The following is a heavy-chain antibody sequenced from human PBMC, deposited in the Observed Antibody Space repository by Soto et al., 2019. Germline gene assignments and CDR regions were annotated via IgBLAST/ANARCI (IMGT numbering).Heavy chain of an antibody. CDR3: ASSVLVTSTMNYFDL. CDR2: IYPDDSDT. J-gene: IGHJ4*02. D-gene: IGHD2-8*02. V-gene: IGHV5-51*01. Sequence: GESLKISCQASGYSFANFWIAWVRQMPGEGLEWLGIIYPDDSDTRYSPSFLGQVTISADKSIKTTYLQWSSLKASDTAIYFCASSVLVTSTMNYFDLWGQGTLVTVSS. CDR1: GYSFANFW.